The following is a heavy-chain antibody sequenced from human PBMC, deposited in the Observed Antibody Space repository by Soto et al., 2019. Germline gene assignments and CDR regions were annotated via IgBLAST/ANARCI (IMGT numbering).Heavy chain of an antibody. J-gene: IGHJ4*02. Sequence: SETLSLTCAVSGGSISSGGYSWSWIRQPPGKGLEWIGYIYHSGSTYYNPSLKSRVTISVDRSKNQFSLKLSSVTAADTAVYYCARHTPSEAGNDFDYWGQGTLVTVSS. CDR1: GGSISSGGYS. D-gene: IGHD2-15*01. V-gene: IGHV4-30-2*01. CDR2: IYHSGST. CDR3: ARHTPSEAGNDFDY.